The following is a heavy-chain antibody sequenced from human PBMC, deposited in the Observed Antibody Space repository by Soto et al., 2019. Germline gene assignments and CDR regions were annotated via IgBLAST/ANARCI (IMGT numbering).Heavy chain of an antibody. CDR3: TRDMEPQSGSDY. J-gene: IGHJ4*02. CDR1: GFTPGDYA. Sequence: SLRLSCTAAGFTPGDYAMSWLRPAPGKGLGWVGFIRSKAYGGTTEYAASVKGRFTISRDDSKSIAYLQMNSLKTEDTAVYYCTRDMEPQSGSDYWGQGTQVTVSS. CDR2: IRSKAYGGTT. D-gene: IGHD1-26*01. V-gene: IGHV3-49*03.